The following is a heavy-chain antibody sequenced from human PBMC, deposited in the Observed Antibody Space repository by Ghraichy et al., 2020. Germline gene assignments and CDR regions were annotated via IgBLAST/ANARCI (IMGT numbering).Heavy chain of an antibody. V-gene: IGHV3-7*01. Sequence: GGSLRLSCAASGFTFSSFWMSWVRQAPGKGLEWVANIKRDGSEKYYVDSVKGRFTISRDNAKNSLYLQKNSLRVEDTAIYYCAKGHTWLDPWGQGTLVTVSS. CDR3: AKGHTWLDP. J-gene: IGHJ5*02. CDR1: GFTFSSFW. CDR2: IKRDGSEK.